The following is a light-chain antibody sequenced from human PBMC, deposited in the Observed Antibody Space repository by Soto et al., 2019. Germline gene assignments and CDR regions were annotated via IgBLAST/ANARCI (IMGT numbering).Light chain of an antibody. Sequence: QSVLTQPPSASGTPGQRVTISCSGSSSNIGRNTVKWYRQLPGTAPKLIIGSSDQRPSGGPDRFSGSQSGTSASLAISGLQAEDEADYFCTSWDDSLNAGAFGGGTKLTVL. CDR1: SSNIGRNT. CDR2: SSD. CDR3: TSWDDSLNAGA. J-gene: IGLJ3*02. V-gene: IGLV1-44*01.